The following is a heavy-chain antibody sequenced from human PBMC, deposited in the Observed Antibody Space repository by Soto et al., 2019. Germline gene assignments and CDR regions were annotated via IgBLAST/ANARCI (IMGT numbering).Heavy chain of an antibody. CDR1: GYTFTGYY. J-gene: IGHJ4*02. Sequence: GASVKVSCKASGYTFTGYYVHWVRQAPGQGLEWMGWINPNSGGTNYAQKFQGWVTLTRDTSITTAHMELSRLTSDDTAVYYCARDAIYNSYGTYSEYWGQGSLVTVSS. V-gene: IGHV1-2*04. CDR3: ARDAIYNSYGTYSEY. D-gene: IGHD3-16*01. CDR2: INPNSGGT.